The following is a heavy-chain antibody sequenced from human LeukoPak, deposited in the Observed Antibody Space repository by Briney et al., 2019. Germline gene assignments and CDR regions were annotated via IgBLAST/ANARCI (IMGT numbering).Heavy chain of an antibody. V-gene: IGHV1-2*02. Sequence: EASVKVSCKASGYTFTGYYMHWVRQASGQGLEWMGWINPNSGGTNYAQKFQGRVTMTRDTSISTAYMELSRLRSDDTAAYYCAGDLRVMTATETYYYYGMDVWGQGTTVTVSS. CDR2: INPNSGGT. CDR1: GYTFTGYY. CDR3: AGDLRVMTATETYYYYGMDV. J-gene: IGHJ6*02. D-gene: IGHD2-21*02.